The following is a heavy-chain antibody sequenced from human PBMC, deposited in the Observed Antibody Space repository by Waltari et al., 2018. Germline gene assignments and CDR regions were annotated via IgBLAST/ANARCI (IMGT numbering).Heavy chain of an antibody. V-gene: IGHV4-39*07. CDR2: IYYSGST. CDR1: GFTFSSYW. D-gene: IGHD5-18*01. CDR3: AREIQSRTIDY. Sequence: VQLVESGGGLVQPGGSLRLSCAASGFTFSSYWMSWVRQAPGKGLEWIGSIYYSGSTYYNPSLKSRVTISVDTSKNQFSLKLSSVTAADTAVYYCAREIQSRTIDYWGQGTLVTVSS. J-gene: IGHJ4*02.